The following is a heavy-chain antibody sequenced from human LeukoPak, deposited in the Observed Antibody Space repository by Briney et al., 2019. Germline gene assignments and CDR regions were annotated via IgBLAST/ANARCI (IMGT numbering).Heavy chain of an antibody. D-gene: IGHD2-2*01. CDR1: GFTFSRYW. J-gene: IGHJ5*02. CDR3: ARDIAVAGFDP. V-gene: IGHV3-7*01. Sequence: GGSLRLSCAASGFTFSRYWMSWVRQAPGKGLEWVANIKQGGGEKYYVDSAKGRFTISRDNAKNSVYLQMNSLRAEDTAVYYCARDIAVAGFDPWGQGTLVTVSS. CDR2: IKQGGGEK.